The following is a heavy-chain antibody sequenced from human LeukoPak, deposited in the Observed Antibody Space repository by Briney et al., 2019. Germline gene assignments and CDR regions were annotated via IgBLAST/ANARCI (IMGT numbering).Heavy chain of an antibody. CDR1: GYSFTSYW. Sequence: GESLKISCKGSGYSFTSYWIGWVRHMPGKGLEWMGIIYPGDSDTRYSPSFQGQVTISAGKSISTAYLQWSSLKASDTAMYYCARGYDFWSGYLNWFDPWGQGTLVTVSS. D-gene: IGHD3-3*01. V-gene: IGHV5-51*01. J-gene: IGHJ5*02. CDR2: IYPGDSDT. CDR3: ARGYDFWSGYLNWFDP.